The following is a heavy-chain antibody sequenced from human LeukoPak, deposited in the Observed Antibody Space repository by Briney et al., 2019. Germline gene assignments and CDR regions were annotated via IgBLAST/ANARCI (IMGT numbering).Heavy chain of an antibody. J-gene: IGHJ4*02. Sequence: SETLSLTCTVSGGSISSRSYYWGWIRQPPGKGLEWIGNIYYSGSTYCNPSLKSRVTISVDTSKNQFSLKLSSVTAADTAVYYCAIRHDYGDNAKYHFDYWGQGTLVTVSP. CDR1: GGSISSRSYY. CDR2: IYYSGST. V-gene: IGHV4-39*01. CDR3: AIRHDYGDNAKYHFDY. D-gene: IGHD4-23*01.